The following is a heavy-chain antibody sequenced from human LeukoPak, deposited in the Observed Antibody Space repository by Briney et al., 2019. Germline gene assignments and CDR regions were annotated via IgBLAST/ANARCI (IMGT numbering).Heavy chain of an antibody. CDR1: GYTFTGYY. D-gene: IGHD3-22*01. CDR2: INPNSGGT. Sequence: ASVKVSCKASGYTFTGYYMHWVRQAPGQGLEWMGWINPNSGGTNYAQKFQGRVTMTRDTSISTAYMELSRLRSDDTAVYYCAKWAGVYNYDSSGYLSGFDYWGQGTLVTVSS. J-gene: IGHJ4*02. V-gene: IGHV1-2*02. CDR3: AKWAGVYNYDSSGYLSGFDY.